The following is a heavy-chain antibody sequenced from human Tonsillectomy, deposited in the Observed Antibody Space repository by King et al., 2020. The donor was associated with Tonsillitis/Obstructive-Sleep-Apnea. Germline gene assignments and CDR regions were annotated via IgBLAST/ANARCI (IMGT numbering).Heavy chain of an antibody. CDR3: ARDPMVEQFVRADAFDI. CDR2: INHSGST. D-gene: IGHD6-6*01. CDR1: GGSFSGYY. J-gene: IGHJ3*02. Sequence: VQLQQWGAGLLKPSETLSLTCAVYGGSFSGYYWSWIRQPPGKGLEWIGKINHSGSTNYNPSLKSRVTISVDTSKNQFSLKLSSVTAADTAVYYWARDPMVEQFVRADAFDIWGQGTMVTVSS. V-gene: IGHV4-34*01.